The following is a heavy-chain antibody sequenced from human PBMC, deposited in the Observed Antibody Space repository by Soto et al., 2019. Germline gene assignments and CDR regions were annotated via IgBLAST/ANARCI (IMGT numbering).Heavy chain of an antibody. CDR2: ISYDGSNK. CDR1: GFTFSSYA. D-gene: IGHD6-19*01. V-gene: IGHV3-30-3*01. J-gene: IGHJ3*02. CDR3: ARASSGWYKDAFDI. Sequence: QVQLVESGGGVVRPGRSLRLSCAASGFTFSSYAMHWVRQAPGKGLEWVAVISYDGSNKYYADSVKGRFTISRDNSKNTLYLQMNSLRAEDTAVYYCARASSGWYKDAFDIWGQGTMVTVSS.